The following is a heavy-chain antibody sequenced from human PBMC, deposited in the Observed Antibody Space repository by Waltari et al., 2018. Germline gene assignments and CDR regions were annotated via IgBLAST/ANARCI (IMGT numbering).Heavy chain of an antibody. CDR2: INNNTGNP. Sequence: QVQLVQSGPELKKPGASVKVSCKASGYIFSHDAMNWVRQAPGQGLEWMGWINNNTGNPTYAQGFTGRFVFSLDTSVSTAYLQISSLKAEDTSVYYCAKGIQLWGRGSWYFDDWGQGTLVTVSS. CDR3: AKGIQLWGRGSWYFDD. V-gene: IGHV7-4-1*02. D-gene: IGHD5-18*01. CDR1: GYIFSHDA. J-gene: IGHJ4*02.